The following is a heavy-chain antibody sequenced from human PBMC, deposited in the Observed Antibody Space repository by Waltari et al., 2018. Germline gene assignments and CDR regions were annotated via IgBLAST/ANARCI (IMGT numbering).Heavy chain of an antibody. V-gene: IGHV3-33*01. J-gene: IGHJ4*02. CDR3: ASQSTTLFDY. Sequence: QVQLVESGGGVVQPGRSLRLSCAASGSTFSRFGMHWVLQAPGKGLGWVAGIWNDGSNEYYVDSVKGRFTISRDNSKNTLYLQMNSLRAEDSAVYYCASQSTTLFDYWGQGTLVTVSS. CDR2: IWNDGSNE. CDR1: GSTFSRFG. D-gene: IGHD2-15*01.